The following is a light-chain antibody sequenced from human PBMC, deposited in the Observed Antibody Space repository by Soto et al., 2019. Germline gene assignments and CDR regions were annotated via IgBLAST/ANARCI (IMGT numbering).Light chain of an antibody. CDR1: QSVSSTY. V-gene: IGKV3D-15*01. Sequence: EIVLTQSPGTLSLSPGERATLSCRASQSVSSTYLAWYQHKPGQAPRLVIYDIFTRATGVQTRISGSGSGTEFTLTISSLQSEDFAVYYCQQYNSWPLTFGGGTKVDIK. CDR3: QQYNSWPLT. J-gene: IGKJ4*01. CDR2: DIF.